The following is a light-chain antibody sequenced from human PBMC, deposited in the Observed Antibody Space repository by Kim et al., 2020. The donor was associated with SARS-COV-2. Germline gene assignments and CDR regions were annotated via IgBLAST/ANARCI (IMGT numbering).Light chain of an antibody. CDR3: QQYNSDSLT. V-gene: IGKV1-5*03. CDR1: QSIRSW. J-gene: IGKJ4*01. CDR2: KAS. Sequence: DIQMTQSPSTLSASVGDRFTITCRASQSIRSWLAWYQQRPGKAPNLLIYKASSLESGVPSRFSGSGSGTEFTLTISSLQPDDFATYYCQQYNSDSLTFGGGTKVHIK.